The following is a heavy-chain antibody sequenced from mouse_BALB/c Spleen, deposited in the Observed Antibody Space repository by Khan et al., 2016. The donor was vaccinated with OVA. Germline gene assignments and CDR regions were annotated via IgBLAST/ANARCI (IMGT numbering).Heavy chain of an antibody. J-gene: IGHJ1*01. Sequence: VQLKESGPGLVKPSQSLSLTCTVTGYSITSDYAWNWIRRFPGNKLEWMGYISYSGSTSYNPSLKSRISITRDTSKNQFFLQLNSVTTGDTATYYCARRAYYANWYFDVWGAGTTVTVSS. CDR2: ISYSGST. CDR3: ARRAYYANWYFDV. D-gene: IGHD1-1*02. V-gene: IGHV3-2*02. CDR1: GYSITSDYA.